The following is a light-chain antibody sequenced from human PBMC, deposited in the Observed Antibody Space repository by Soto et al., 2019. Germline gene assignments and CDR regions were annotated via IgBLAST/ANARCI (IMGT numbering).Light chain of an antibody. CDR2: GAS. J-gene: IGKJ2*01. CDR1: QSVSSSY. V-gene: IGKV3-20*01. CDR3: QQYGSSPQYT. Sequence: EIVLTQSPGTLSLSPGERATLSCRASQSVSSSYLAWYQQKPGQAPRLLIYGASSRATGIPHRFSGTGSGADSTLTISRLEPEDFAVYYCQQYGSSPQYTFGHGTKREIK.